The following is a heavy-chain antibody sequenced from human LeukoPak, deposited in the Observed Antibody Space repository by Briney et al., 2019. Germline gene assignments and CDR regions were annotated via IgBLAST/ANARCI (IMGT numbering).Heavy chain of an antibody. CDR1: GYSFTNYW. Sequence: GESLRISCEGSGYSFTNYWIGWVRQMPGKGLEWMGVIYPDDSDTRYSPSFQGQVTISADKSIGTAYLQWSSLKASDTAMYYCAIGGDSSTSCYRCFNYWGQGTLVTVSS. CDR3: AIGGDSSTSCYRCFNY. J-gene: IGHJ4*02. CDR2: IYPDDSDT. D-gene: IGHD2-2*01. V-gene: IGHV5-51*01.